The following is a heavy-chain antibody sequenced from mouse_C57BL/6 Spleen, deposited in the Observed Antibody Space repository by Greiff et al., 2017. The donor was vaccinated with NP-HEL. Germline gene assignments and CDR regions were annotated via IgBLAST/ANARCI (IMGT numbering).Heavy chain of an antibody. V-gene: IGHV7-3*01. D-gene: IGHD2-5*01. CDR1: GFTFTDYY. Sequence: EVKLQESGGGLVQPGGSLSLSCAASGFTFTDYYMSWVRQPPGKGLEWLGFIRNKANGYTTEYSASVKGRFTISRDNSQIILYLQKNALRAEDSATYYCARSPSSYSKGGYAMDYWGQGTSVTVSS. CDR2: IRNKANGYTT. J-gene: IGHJ4*01. CDR3: ARSPSSYSKGGYAMDY.